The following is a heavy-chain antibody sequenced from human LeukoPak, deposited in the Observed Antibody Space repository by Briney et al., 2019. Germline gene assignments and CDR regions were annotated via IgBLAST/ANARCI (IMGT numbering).Heavy chain of an antibody. V-gene: IGHV3-74*01. CDR2: INSDGSST. CDR3: AGRRRNGYNYSDY. Sequence: GGSLRLSCAVSGFTFSSYWMYWVRQAPGKGLVWVSRINSDGSSTVYADSAKGRFTISRDNAKNTLYLQMNSLRAEDTAVYYCAGRRRNGYNYSDYWGQGTLVTVSS. J-gene: IGHJ4*02. CDR1: GFTFSSYW. D-gene: IGHD5-24*01.